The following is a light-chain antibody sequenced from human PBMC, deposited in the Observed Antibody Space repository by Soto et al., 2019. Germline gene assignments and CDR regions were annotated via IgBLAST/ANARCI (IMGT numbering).Light chain of an antibody. CDR1: QSVSSS. Sequence: EIVLTQSPATLSLSPGERATLSCRASQSVSSSLVWYLQKPGQAPRLLIYDASNRATGIPARFSGSGSGTDFTLTISSLEPEDFAVYYCQQRSNWPPYTLGQGTKLEIK. V-gene: IGKV3-11*01. CDR2: DAS. CDR3: QQRSNWPPYT. J-gene: IGKJ2*01.